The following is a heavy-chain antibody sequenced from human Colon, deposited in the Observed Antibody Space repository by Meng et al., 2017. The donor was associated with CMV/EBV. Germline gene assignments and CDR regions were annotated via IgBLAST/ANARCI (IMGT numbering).Heavy chain of an antibody. CDR1: GFSLTDHAVG. Sequence: SGPTLVKPTQTLTLTCTFSGFSLTDHAVGVGWIRQPPGKAPEWLALIYYNDDERYSPSLRSRLTITKDLSKNHVILTMTNMDPVDTATYYCIYRCCSYDYYGLDVWGQGTMVTVSS. J-gene: IGHJ6*02. CDR3: IYRCCSYDYYGLDV. CDR2: IYYNDDE. D-gene: IGHD2-15*01. V-gene: IGHV2-5*01.